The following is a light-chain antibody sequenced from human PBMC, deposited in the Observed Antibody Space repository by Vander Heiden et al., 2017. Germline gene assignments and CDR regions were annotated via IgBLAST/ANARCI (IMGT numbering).Light chain of an antibody. Sequence: VLTQSPGTLSLSPGERATLSCRASQSVSSSYLDWYQQKPGQAPRLLIYGASSRATGIPDRFSGSGSGTDFTLTISRLEPEDFAVYYCQQYGSSPWTFGQGTKVEIK. J-gene: IGKJ1*01. V-gene: IGKV3-20*01. CDR3: QQYGSSPWT. CDR2: GAS. CDR1: QSVSSSY.